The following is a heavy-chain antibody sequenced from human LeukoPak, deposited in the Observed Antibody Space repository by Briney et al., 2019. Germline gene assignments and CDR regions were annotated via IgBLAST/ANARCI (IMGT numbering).Heavy chain of an antibody. D-gene: IGHD4-17*01. CDR1: GFTVSSKY. Sequence: GGSLRLSCAASGFTVSSKYMSWVRHAPGKGLEWVSLIYSGDITYYADSVKGRFTISRDNSKNTLYLQMNSLRAEDTAVYYCARQYGDYFDYWGQGTLVTVSS. V-gene: IGHV3-53*01. CDR2: IYSGDIT. CDR3: ARQYGDYFDY. J-gene: IGHJ4*02.